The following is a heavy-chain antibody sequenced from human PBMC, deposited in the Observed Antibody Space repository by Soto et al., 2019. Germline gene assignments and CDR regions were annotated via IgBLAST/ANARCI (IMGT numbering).Heavy chain of an antibody. D-gene: IGHD3-22*01. CDR1: GFTLSRHT. V-gene: IGHV3-21*01. Sequence: GSLRLSCAASGFTLSRHTMNWVRQAPGKGLEWVSFIGSRTSDTYYADSVKGRFTISRDNAKNSLYLDLTRLRAEDTAVYFCVRDYYDTSGYPNTFDMWGQGTMVTVSS. CDR3: VRDYYDTSGYPNTFDM. J-gene: IGHJ3*02. CDR2: IGSRTSDT.